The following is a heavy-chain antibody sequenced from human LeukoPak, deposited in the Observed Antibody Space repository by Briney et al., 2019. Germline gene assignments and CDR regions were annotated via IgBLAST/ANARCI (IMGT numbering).Heavy chain of an antibody. CDR2: IYYSGST. V-gene: IGHV4-59*08. J-gene: IGHJ3*02. D-gene: IGHD4-17*01. Sequence: SETLSLTCTVSGGSVSSYYWSWIRQPPGKGLEWIGYIYYSGSTNYNPSLKSRVTISVDTSKNQFSLKLSSVTAADTAVYYCARHQATVTTLRPMPFDIWGQGTMVTVSS. CDR1: GGSVSSYY. CDR3: ARHQATVTTLRPMPFDI.